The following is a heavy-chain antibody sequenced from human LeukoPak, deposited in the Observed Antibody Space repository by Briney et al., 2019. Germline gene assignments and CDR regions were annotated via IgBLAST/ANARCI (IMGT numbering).Heavy chain of an antibody. Sequence: PSETLSLTCTVSGGSITNYYWCWIRQPPGKGLEWIGYIYYTGTTIYNPSLKSRVTISVDTSKNQFSLKLSSVAAADTAVYYCARDPGYSGYGTPPYFDYWGQGTLVTVSS. CDR1: GGSITNYY. V-gene: IGHV4-59*01. CDR3: ARDPGYSGYGTPPYFDY. D-gene: IGHD5-12*01. CDR2: IYYTGTT. J-gene: IGHJ4*02.